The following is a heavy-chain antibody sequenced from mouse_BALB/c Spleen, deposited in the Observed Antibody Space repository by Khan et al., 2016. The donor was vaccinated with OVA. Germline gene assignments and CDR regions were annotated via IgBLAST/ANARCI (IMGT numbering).Heavy chain of an antibody. CDR1: GYSITSGYG. V-gene: IGHV3-2*02. Sequence: EVELVESGPGLVKPSQSLSLTCTVTGYSITSGYGWNWTRQFPGNKLEWMGYISYSGSTNYNPSLKSRISITRDTSKNQFFLQLISVTTEDTATYYCARTARIKYWGQGTTLTVSS. CDR3: ARTARIKY. D-gene: IGHD1-2*01. CDR2: ISYSGST. J-gene: IGHJ2*01.